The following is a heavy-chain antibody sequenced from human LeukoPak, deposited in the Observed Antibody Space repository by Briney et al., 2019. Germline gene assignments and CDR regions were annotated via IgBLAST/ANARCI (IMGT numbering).Heavy chain of an antibody. J-gene: IGHJ4*02. CDR3: ARAPKRSITSGGY. Sequence: GGSLRLSCAASGFSFSDYYMSWIRQAPGKGLEWVSYISSSGSTIYYADSVKGRFTISRDNAKNSLYLQMNSLRAEDTSVYYCARAPKRSITSGGYWGQGTLVTVSS. V-gene: IGHV3-11*04. CDR1: GFSFSDYY. D-gene: IGHD3-16*01. CDR2: ISSSGSTI.